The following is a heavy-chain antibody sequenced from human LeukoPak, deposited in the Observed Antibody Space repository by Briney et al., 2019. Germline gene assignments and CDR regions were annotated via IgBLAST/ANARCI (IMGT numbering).Heavy chain of an antibody. CDR3: ARGGLYSSGWYVDY. CDR2: TSSSSSTI. V-gene: IGHV3-48*04. CDR1: GFTFSSYS. Sequence: GGSLRLSCAASGFTFSSYSMNWVRQAPGKGLEWVSYTSSSSSTIYYADSVKGRFTISRDNAKNSLYLQMNSLRAEDTAVYYCARGGLYSSGWYVDYWGQGTLVTVSS. D-gene: IGHD6-19*01. J-gene: IGHJ4*02.